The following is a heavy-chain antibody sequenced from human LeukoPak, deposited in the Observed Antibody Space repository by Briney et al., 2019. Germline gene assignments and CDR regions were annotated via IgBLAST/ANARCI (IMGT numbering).Heavy chain of an antibody. CDR3: ARLALERRYYFDY. D-gene: IGHD1-1*01. Sequence: GESLKISCKVSGYSFSTYWIGWVRQMPGKGLEWMGIIYPGDSDTRYSPSFQGQVTISADKSISTAYLQWSSLKASDTAMYYCARLALERRYYFDYWGQGTLVTVSS. V-gene: IGHV5-51*01. CDR2: IYPGDSDT. J-gene: IGHJ4*02. CDR1: GYSFSTYW.